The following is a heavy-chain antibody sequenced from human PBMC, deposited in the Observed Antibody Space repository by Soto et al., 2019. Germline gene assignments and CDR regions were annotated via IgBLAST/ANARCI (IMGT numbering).Heavy chain of an antibody. CDR2: IYPGDSDT. CDR3: ARLHLTNYYDSSVYPPLDDXXXXDV. V-gene: IGHV5-51*01. J-gene: IGHJ6*02. D-gene: IGHD3-22*01. CDR1: GYSFTSYW. Sequence: GESLKISFKGSGYSFTSYWIGWVRQMPGKGLEWMGIIYPGDSDTRYSPSFQGQVTISADKSISTAYLQWSSLKASDTAMYYFARLHLTNYYDSSVYPPLDDXXXXDVXGQGTTVTVSS.